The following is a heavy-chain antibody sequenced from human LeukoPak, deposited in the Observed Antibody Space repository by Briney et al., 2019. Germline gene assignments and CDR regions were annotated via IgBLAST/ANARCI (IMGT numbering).Heavy chain of an antibody. V-gene: IGHV1-24*01. D-gene: IGHD3-3*01. CDR2: FDPEDGET. CDR1: GYTLTELS. CDR3: ATRYDSWSGYYNRDAFDI. Sequence: ASVKVSCKVSGYTLTELSMHWVRQAPGKGLEWMGGFDPEDGETIYAQKFQGRVTMTEDTSTDTAYMELSSLRSEDTAVYYCATRYDSWSGYYNRDAFDIWGQGTMVTVSS. J-gene: IGHJ3*02.